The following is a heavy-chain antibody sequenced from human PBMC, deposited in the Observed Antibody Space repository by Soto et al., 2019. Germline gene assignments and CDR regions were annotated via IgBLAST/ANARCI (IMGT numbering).Heavy chain of an antibody. Sequence: KPSETLSLTCTVSGASISSYFWSWIRQPAGKGLEWIGRIYTSGSTDYNPSLESRVTMSVDTSKNQFSLKLSSVTAADTAVYYCARVGYCSGGSCSPHYGMDVWGQGTTVTVSS. CDR1: GASISSYF. CDR3: ARVGYCSGGSCSPHYGMDV. J-gene: IGHJ6*02. CDR2: IYTSGST. V-gene: IGHV4-4*07. D-gene: IGHD2-15*01.